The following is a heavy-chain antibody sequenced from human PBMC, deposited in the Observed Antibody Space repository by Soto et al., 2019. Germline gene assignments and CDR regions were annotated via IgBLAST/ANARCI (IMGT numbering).Heavy chain of an antibody. CDR1: GYTFTSYG. CDR2: ISAYNGNT. J-gene: IGHJ6*03. CDR3: ARGTSGRISRPYYYYMDV. Sequence: ASVKVSCKASGYTFTSYGISWVRQAPGQGLEWMGWISAYNGNTNYAQKLQGRVTMTTDTSTSTAYMELSSLRSEDTAVYYCARGTSGRISRPYYYYMDVWGKGTTVTVSS. D-gene: IGHD2-2*01. V-gene: IGHV1-18*01.